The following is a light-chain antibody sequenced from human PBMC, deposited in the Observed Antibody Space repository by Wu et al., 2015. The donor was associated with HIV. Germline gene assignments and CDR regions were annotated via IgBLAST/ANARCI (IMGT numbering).Light chain of an antibody. V-gene: IGKV3-15*01. Sequence: EIMLTQSPATLSVSPGQRVTLSCRASQTLNNKLAWYQHKPGQGPRLLIYEASTRATGIPPRFSGRGSGTEFTLTISNLQSEDFAIYYCQQYENWPPFTFGQGTRLEI. J-gene: IGKJ5*01. CDR3: QQYENWPPFT. CDR1: QTLNNK. CDR2: EAS.